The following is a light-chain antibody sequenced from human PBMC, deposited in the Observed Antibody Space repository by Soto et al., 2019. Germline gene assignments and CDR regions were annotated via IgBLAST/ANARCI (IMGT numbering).Light chain of an antibody. CDR1: QSVGSIY. Sequence: DIVLTQSPGTLSLSPGERATLSCRASQSVGSIYLAWYQQKHGQAPRLLIHGASNRASGIPDRFSGSGSGTDFTLTISRXEPEDFAVYYCQQYGSSPRTFGQGTKVDIK. CDR2: GAS. CDR3: QQYGSSPRT. V-gene: IGKV3-20*01. J-gene: IGKJ1*01.